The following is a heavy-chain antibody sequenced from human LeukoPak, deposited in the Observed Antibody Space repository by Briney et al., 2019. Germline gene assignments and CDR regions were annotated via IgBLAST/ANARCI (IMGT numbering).Heavy chain of an antibody. J-gene: IGHJ4*02. CDR2: ISSSGSTI. CDR1: GFTFRSYD. V-gene: IGHV3-48*03. CDR3: ARAPVGDH. Sequence: GGSLRLSCAASGFTFRSYDMNWVRQAPGKGLEWISYISSSGSTIYYADSVRGRFTISRDNAKNSLYLQMNSLRVEDTAVYYCARAPVGDHWGQGTLVTVSS. D-gene: IGHD1-26*01.